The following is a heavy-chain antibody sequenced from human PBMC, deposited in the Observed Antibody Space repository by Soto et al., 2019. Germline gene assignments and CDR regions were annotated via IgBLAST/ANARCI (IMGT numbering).Heavy chain of an antibody. CDR1: GFPFSSYV. D-gene: IGHD4-4*01. V-gene: IGHV3-23*01. CDR3: AKDSNKYSSSLRGRYFDY. J-gene: IGHJ4*02. Sequence: EVQLLESGGGLVQRGGSLRLSCAASGFPFSSYVMSWVRQAPGKGLEWVSGITGGGSNTFYADSVKDRFTISRDNSKNTLFLQMNSLGAEDTAVYYCAKDSNKYSSSLRGRYFDYWGQGIGVTVSS. CDR2: ITGGGSNT.